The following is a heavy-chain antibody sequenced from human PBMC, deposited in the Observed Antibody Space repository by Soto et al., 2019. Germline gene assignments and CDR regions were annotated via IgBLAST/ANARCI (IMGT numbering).Heavy chain of an antibody. J-gene: IGHJ6*03. Sequence: PSETLSLTCTVSGGSISSYYWSWIRQPPGMGLEWIGYIYYSGSTNYNPSLKSRVTISVDTSKNQFSLKLSSVTAADTAVYYCARGTGNDCSGGSCTSKYYYCMDVWGKGTTVTVSS. CDR3: ARGTGNDCSGGSCTSKYYYCMDV. CDR1: GGSISSYY. CDR2: IYYSGST. V-gene: IGHV4-59*01. D-gene: IGHD2-15*01.